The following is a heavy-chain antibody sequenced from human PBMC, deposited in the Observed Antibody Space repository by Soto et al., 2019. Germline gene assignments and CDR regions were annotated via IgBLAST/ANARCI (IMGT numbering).Heavy chain of an antibody. CDR2: INHSGST. Sequence: SETLSLTCAVYGGSFSGYDWSRIRQPPGKGLEWIGEINHSGSTNYNPSLKSRVTISVDTSKNQFSLKLSSVTAADTAVYYCARGHSSGYYPYYYYGMDVWGQGTTVTVSS. CDR3: ARGHSSGYYPYYYYGMDV. D-gene: IGHD3-22*01. CDR1: GGSFSGYD. V-gene: IGHV4-34*01. J-gene: IGHJ6*02.